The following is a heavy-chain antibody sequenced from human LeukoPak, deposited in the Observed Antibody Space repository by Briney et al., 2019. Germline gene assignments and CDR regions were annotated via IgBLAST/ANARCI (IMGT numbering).Heavy chain of an antibody. V-gene: IGHV3-23*01. J-gene: IGHJ4*02. Sequence: PGGSLRLSCAASGFTFSSYAMSWVRQAPGKGLEWVSDISGSGISTYYADSVKGRFTTSRDNSKNTLYLQMNSLRAEDTAVYYCAKDQWSFSYFDYWGQGTLVTVSS. CDR2: ISGSGIST. CDR3: AKDQWSFSYFDY. CDR1: GFTFSSYA. D-gene: IGHD1-26*01.